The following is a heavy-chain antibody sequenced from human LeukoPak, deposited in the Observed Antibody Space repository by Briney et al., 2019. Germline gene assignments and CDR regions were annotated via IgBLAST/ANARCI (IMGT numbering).Heavy chain of an antibody. CDR2: ISGSGGST. CDR1: GFTFSSYA. J-gene: IGHJ4*02. D-gene: IGHD3-16*02. Sequence: GGSLRLSCAASGFTFSSYAMSWVRQAPGKGLEWVSAISGSGGSTYYADSAKGRFTISRDNSKNTLYLQMNSLRAEDTAVYYCAKDVSVDYDYVWGSYRPDYWGQGTLVTVSS. V-gene: IGHV3-23*01. CDR3: AKDVSVDYDYVWGSYRPDY.